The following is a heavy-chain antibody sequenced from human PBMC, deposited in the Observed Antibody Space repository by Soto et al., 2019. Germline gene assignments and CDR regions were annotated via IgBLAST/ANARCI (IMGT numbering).Heavy chain of an antibody. CDR2: IYHSGST. V-gene: IGHV4-38-2*01. CDR3: ARGKHVNTWRGVIFDP. CDR1: GYSISSGYY. J-gene: IGHJ5*02. Sequence: LSLTCAVSGYSISSGYYWGWIRQPPGKGLEWIGSIYHSGSTYYNPSLKSRFTISVDTSKNQFSLKLSSVTAADTAVYYCARGKHVNTWRGVIFDPWGEGTLVTVSP. D-gene: IGHD3-16*02.